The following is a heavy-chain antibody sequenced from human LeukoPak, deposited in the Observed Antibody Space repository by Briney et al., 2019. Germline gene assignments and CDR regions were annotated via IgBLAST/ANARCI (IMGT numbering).Heavy chain of an antibody. Sequence: GGSLRLSCVASGFTFSTYGMHWVRQAPGKGLEWVAVISYDGSNTYYADSVKGRFTISRDNSKNRLYLQMSSLGAEDTAVYYCAKDLFRIPTIDYWGQGTLVTVSS. CDR2: ISYDGSNT. V-gene: IGHV3-30*18. J-gene: IGHJ4*02. CDR3: AKDLFRIPTIDY. D-gene: IGHD1-1*01. CDR1: GFTFSTYG.